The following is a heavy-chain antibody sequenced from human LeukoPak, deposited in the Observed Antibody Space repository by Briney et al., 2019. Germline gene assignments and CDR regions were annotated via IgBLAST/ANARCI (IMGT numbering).Heavy chain of an antibody. Sequence: GGSLRLSCAASGFTFSSYWMHLVRQTPGKGLEWVALISFDGSNKYYAGSVKGRFTTSRDQSKNTVYLQMNRLRAEDTAVYYCARDRYCSGTSCYTAYLDCWGQGTLVTVSS. J-gene: IGHJ4*02. CDR1: GFTFSSYW. CDR3: ARDRYCSGTSCYTAYLDC. CDR2: ISFDGSNK. V-gene: IGHV3-30-3*01. D-gene: IGHD2-15*01.